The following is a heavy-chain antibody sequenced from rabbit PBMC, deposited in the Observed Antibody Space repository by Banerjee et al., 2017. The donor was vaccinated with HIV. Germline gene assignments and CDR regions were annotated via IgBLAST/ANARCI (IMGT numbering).Heavy chain of an antibody. CDR1: GFDLSSYYY. D-gene: IGHD3-1*01. CDR2: IYTNGGST. J-gene: IGHJ4*01. V-gene: IGHV1S40*01. CDR3: ARSLVGVGHAYGL. Sequence: LTLTCKASGFDLSSYYYMCWVRQAPGQGLELIACIYTNGGSTWYASWAKGRFTISKTSTTVTLQMTSLTDADTATYFCARSLVGVGHAYGLWGPGTLVT.